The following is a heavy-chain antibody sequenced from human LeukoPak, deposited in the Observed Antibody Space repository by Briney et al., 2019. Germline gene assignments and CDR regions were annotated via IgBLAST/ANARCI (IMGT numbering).Heavy chain of an antibody. CDR1: GGSFSGYY. J-gene: IGHJ4*02. V-gene: IGHV4-34*01. D-gene: IGHD1-1*01. CDR3: ARTSEQLERRGSLCC. CDR2: INHSGST. Sequence: PSETLSLTCAVYGGSFSGYYWSWIRQPPGKGLEWIGEINHSGSTHYNPSLKSRVTISVDTSKNQFSLKLSSMTAADTAVYYCARTSEQLERRGSLCCWGQGTLVTVSS.